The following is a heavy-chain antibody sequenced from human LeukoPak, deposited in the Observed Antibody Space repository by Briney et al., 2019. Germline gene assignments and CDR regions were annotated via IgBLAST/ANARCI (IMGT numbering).Heavy chain of an antibody. V-gene: IGHV3-23*01. Sequence: GGSLRLSCAASGFTFINYAMGWVRQVPGRGLEWVSTITGRGDSTYVADSVKGRVTISRDNSKNSLFLRMNSVRAEDTAVYYCVKGPRPDITVAHTAEKWGQGTLVTVSS. CDR3: VKGPRPDITVAHTAEK. CDR1: GFTFINYA. D-gene: IGHD6-19*01. CDR2: ITGRGDST. J-gene: IGHJ4*02.